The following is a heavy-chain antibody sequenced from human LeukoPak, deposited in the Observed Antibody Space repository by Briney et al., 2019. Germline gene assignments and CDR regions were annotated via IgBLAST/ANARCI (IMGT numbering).Heavy chain of an antibody. J-gene: IGHJ4*02. Sequence: ASVKVSCKASGYTFTSYGISWVRQAPGQGLEWMGWISAYNGNTNYAQKLQGRVTMTTDTSTSTAYMELRSLRSDDTAVYYCTRDHLLNRPYQPIAVAVTFDYWGQGTLVTVSS. CDR2: ISAYNGNT. D-gene: IGHD6-13*01. CDR1: GYTFTSYG. CDR3: TRDHLLNRPYQPIAVAVTFDY. V-gene: IGHV1-18*01.